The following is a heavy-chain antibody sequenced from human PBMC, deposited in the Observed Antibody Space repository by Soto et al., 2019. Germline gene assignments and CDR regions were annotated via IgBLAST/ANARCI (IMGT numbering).Heavy chain of an antibody. Sequence: SETLSLTCAVYGGSFSGYYWSWIRQPPGKGLEWIGEINHSGSTSCNPSLKSRVTISVDTSKNQFSLNLSSVTAADTAVYYCARYSGTYYVYWGQGTLVTVSS. V-gene: IGHV4-34*01. CDR2: INHSGST. CDR1: GGSFSGYY. CDR3: ARYSGTYYVY. D-gene: IGHD1-26*01. J-gene: IGHJ4*02.